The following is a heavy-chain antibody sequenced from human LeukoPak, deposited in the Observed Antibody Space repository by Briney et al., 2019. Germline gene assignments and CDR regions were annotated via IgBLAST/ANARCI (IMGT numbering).Heavy chain of an antibody. V-gene: IGHV4-38-2*01. Sequence: PSETLSLTCAVSDYSISSGYYWGWIRQPPGKGLEWIGSIYHSGSTYYNPSLKSRVTISVDTSKNQFSLKLSSVTAADTAVYYCVSNATNSSDYWGQGTLVTVSS. J-gene: IGHJ4*02. CDR2: IYHSGST. CDR1: DYSISSGYY. CDR3: VSNATNSSDY. D-gene: IGHD1/OR15-1a*01.